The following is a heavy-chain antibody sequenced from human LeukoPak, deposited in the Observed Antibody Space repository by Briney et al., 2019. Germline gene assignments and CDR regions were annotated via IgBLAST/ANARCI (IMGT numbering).Heavy chain of an antibody. CDR1: GYTFTGYY. CDR3: ARARYCSSTSCYVVGWFDP. J-gene: IGHJ5*02. CDR2: INPNSGGT. D-gene: IGHD2-2*01. V-gene: IGHV1-2*02. Sequence: GASVKVSCKASGYTFTGYYMHWVRQAPGQGLEWMGWINPNSGGTNYAQKLQGRVTMTTDTSTSTAYMELRSLRSDDTAVYYCARARYCSSTSCYVVGWFDPWGQGTLVTVSS.